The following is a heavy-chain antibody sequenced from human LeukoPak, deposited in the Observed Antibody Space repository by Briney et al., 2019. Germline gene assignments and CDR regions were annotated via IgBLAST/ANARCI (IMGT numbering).Heavy chain of an antibody. J-gene: IGHJ6*04. D-gene: IGHD5-12*01. CDR3: TRDRWGGGYISRGMDV. V-gene: IGHV3-49*04. Sequence: GRSLRLSCTASEFTFGDYAISWVRQAPGKGLEWLGFIRSKDNDGTTDYAASVRGRLISSRDDSKSVAYLDMNDLKIEDTAVYYCTRDRWGGGYISRGMDVWGKGTTVTISS. CDR1: EFTFGDYA. CDR2: IRSKDNDGTT.